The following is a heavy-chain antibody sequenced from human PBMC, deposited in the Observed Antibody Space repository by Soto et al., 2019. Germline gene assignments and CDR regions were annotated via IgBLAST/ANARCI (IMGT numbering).Heavy chain of an antibody. D-gene: IGHD6-13*01. J-gene: IGHJ6*02. Sequence: SCKASGFTFSSYAMHWVRQAPGKGLEWVAVISYDGSNKYYADSVKGRFTISRDNSKNTLYLQMNSLRAEDTAVYYCARTGYSSSWYGNLDYYYGMDVWGQGTTVTVSS. CDR1: GFTFSSYA. CDR2: ISYDGSNK. V-gene: IGHV3-30-3*01. CDR3: ARTGYSSSWYGNLDYYYGMDV.